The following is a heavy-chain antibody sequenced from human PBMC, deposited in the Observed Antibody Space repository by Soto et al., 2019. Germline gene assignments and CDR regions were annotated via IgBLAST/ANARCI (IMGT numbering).Heavy chain of an antibody. CDR2: IYYSGST. J-gene: IGHJ5*02. Sequence: SETLSLTCTVSGGSISSYYWSWIRQPPGKGLEWIGYIYYSGSTNYNPSLKSRVTISVDTSKNQFSLKLSSVTAADTAVYYCARHRLIAAAGPWWFDPWGQGTLVTVSS. CDR3: ARHRLIAAAGPWWFDP. V-gene: IGHV4-59*08. D-gene: IGHD6-13*01. CDR1: GGSISSYY.